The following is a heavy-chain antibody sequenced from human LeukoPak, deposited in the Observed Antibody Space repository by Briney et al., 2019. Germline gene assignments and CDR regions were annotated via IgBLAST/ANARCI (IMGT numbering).Heavy chain of an antibody. CDR3: ARGTPTYYDFWSGYYTNNWFDP. J-gene: IGHJ5*02. Sequence: PSETLSLTCAVYGGSFSCYYWSWIRQPPGKGLEWIGEINHSGSTNYNPSLKSRVTISVDTSKNQFSLKLSSVTAADTAVYYCARGTPTYYDFWSGYYTNNWFDPWGQGTLVTVSS. CDR1: GGSFSCYY. V-gene: IGHV4-34*01. D-gene: IGHD3-3*01. CDR2: INHSGST.